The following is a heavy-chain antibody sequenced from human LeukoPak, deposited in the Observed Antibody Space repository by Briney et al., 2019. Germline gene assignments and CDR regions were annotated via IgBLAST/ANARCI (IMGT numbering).Heavy chain of an antibody. D-gene: IGHD5-18*01. CDR3: ARYVDTTMLT. CDR2: ISSSSSTI. CDR1: GFTFSSYT. Sequence: PGGSLRLSCAASGFTFSSYTMNWVRQAPGKGLEWVSYISSSSSTIYYADSVKGRFTISRDNAKNTLYLQMNSLRDEDTAVYYCARYVDTTMLTWGQGTLVTVSS. V-gene: IGHV3-48*02. J-gene: IGHJ4*02.